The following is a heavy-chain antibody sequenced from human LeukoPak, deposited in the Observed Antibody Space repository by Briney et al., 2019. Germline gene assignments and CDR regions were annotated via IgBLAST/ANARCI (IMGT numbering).Heavy chain of an antibody. CDR3: ARDSFPYYYDSSGYYPVYYFDY. CDR2: IYTSGST. D-gene: IGHD3-22*01. V-gene: IGHV4-4*07. CDR1: GDSISTYY. J-gene: IGHJ4*02. Sequence: SETLSLTCTVSGDSISTYYWSWIRQPAGKGLEWIGRIYTSGSTNYNPSLKSRVTMSVDTSKNQFSLKLSSVTAADTAVYYCARDSFPYYYDSSGYYPVYYFDYWGQGTLVTVSS.